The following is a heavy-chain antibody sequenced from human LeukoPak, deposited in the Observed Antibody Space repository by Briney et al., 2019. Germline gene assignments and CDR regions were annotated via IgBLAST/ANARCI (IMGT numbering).Heavy chain of an antibody. V-gene: IGHV4-4*02. CDR2: IYHSGST. J-gene: IGHJ5*02. CDR3: ARGLGYSYARNWFDP. Sequence: SETLSLTCAVSGDFITKSVWWIWVRQTPGKGLEWISDIYHSGSTNSNPSLKSRVTLSLDKSKNQFSLKLSSVTAADTAVYYCARGLGYSYARNWFDPWGQGTLVTVSS. CDR1: GDFITKSVW. D-gene: IGHD5-18*01.